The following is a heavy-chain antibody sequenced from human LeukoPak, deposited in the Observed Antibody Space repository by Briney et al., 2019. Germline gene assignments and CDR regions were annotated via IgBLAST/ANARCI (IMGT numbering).Heavy chain of an antibody. V-gene: IGHV1-2*02. CDR2: INPNSGGT. Sequence: ASVKVSCKASGYTFTGYYMHWVRQAPGQGLEWMGWINPNSGGTNYAQKFQGRVTMTRDTSISTAYMELSRLRSDDTAVYYCARDYCSSTSCYARLPFFDYWGQGTLVTVSS. CDR3: ARDYCSSTSCYARLPFFDY. J-gene: IGHJ4*02. CDR1: GYTFTGYY. D-gene: IGHD2-2*01.